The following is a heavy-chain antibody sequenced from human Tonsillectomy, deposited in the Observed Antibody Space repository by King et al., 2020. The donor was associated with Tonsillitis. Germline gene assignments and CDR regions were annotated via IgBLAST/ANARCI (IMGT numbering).Heavy chain of an antibody. D-gene: IGHD2-21*01. CDR1: GGSFSGYY. CDR2: INHSGST. CDR3: SNLLGLEVEGVDV. Sequence: VQLQQWGEGLLKPSETLSLTCAVYGGSFSGYYWTWIRQPPGKGLEWIGEINHSGSTNYNPSLKSRVTMSVDTSKNQFSLKLSSVTAADTAVYYLSNLLGLEVEGVDVWGQGTTVTVSS. V-gene: IGHV4-34*01. J-gene: IGHJ6*02.